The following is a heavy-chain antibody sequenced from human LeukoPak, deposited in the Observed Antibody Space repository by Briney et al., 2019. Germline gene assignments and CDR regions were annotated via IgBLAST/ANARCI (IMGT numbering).Heavy chain of an antibody. Sequence: GGSLRLSCAASGFTFSSYSMNWVRQAPGKGLEWVSSISSSSSYIYYADSVKGRFTISRDNAKNSLYLQMNSLRADGTAVYHCAGEPPLRPFDYWGQGTLVTVSS. V-gene: IGHV3-21*01. D-gene: IGHD3-16*01. CDR1: GFTFSSYS. CDR2: ISSSSSYI. CDR3: AGEPPLRPFDY. J-gene: IGHJ4*02.